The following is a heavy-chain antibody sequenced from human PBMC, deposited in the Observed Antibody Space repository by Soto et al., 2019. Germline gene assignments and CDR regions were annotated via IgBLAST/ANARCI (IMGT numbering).Heavy chain of an antibody. CDR1: GGSFSGYY. CDR3: ASLVVAANPSWFDP. J-gene: IGHJ5*02. CDR2: INHSGST. D-gene: IGHD2-15*01. Sequence: QVQLQQWGAGLLKPSETLSLTCAVYGGSFSGYYWSWIRQPPGKGLEWIGEINHSGSTNYNPSLKSLVTISVDTSKNQFSLKLSSVTAADTAVYYCASLVVAANPSWFDPWGQGTLVTVSS. V-gene: IGHV4-34*01.